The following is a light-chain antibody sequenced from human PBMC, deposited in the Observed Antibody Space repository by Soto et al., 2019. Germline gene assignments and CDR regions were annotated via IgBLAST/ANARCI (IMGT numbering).Light chain of an antibody. CDR2: GAS. CDR1: QSVSTD. CDR3: HQYNLWPPET. V-gene: IGKV3-15*01. Sequence: EIVMTQSPATLSVSLGGRATLSCRASQSVSTDLAWYQQRPGQAPRRLIFGASTRATGIPARFTGSGSGTEFILAISSLQSEDYAVYYCHQYNLWPPETFGQGTKVEIK. J-gene: IGKJ1*01.